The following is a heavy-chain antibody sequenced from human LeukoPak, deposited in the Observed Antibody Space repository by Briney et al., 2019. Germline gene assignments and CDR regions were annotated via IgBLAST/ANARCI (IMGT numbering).Heavy chain of an antibody. J-gene: IGHJ4*02. CDR3: ARGKLSMRATGDFDY. Sequence: GGSLRLSCAASGFTFSDYYMSWIRQAPGKGLEWVSYISSSGSTIYYADSVKGRSTISRDNAKNSLYLQMNSLRAEDTAVYYCARGKLSMRATGDFDYWGQGTLVTVSS. CDR2: ISSSGSTI. CDR1: GFTFSDYY. D-gene: IGHD5-12*01. V-gene: IGHV3-11*01.